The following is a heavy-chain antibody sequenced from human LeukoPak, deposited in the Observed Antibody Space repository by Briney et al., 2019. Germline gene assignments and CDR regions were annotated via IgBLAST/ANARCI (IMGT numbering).Heavy chain of an antibody. CDR3: ATQYNGHFFDI. V-gene: IGHV1-24*01. CDR2: FDPEDGET. J-gene: IGHJ3*02. Sequence: ASVKVSCKVSGHTLTELSMHWVRQAPGKGLEWMGGFDPEDGETIYAQKFQGRVTMAEDTSTDTAYMELSSLRSGDTAVYYCATQYNGHFFDIWGKGTMVTVSS. CDR1: GHTLTELS. D-gene: IGHD1-14*01.